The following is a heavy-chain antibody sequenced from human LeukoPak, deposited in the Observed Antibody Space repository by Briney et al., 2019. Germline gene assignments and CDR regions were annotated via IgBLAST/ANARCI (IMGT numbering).Heavy chain of an antibody. J-gene: IGHJ4*02. CDR3: AKDDAGLPDY. CDR1: GYTFINYG. V-gene: IGHV3-30*18. CDR2: ISYDGSKV. Sequence: GGSLRLSCAASGYTFINYGMHWVRQAPGKGLEWVAVISYDGSKVFYGDFVKGRFTISRDDSKDTVYLQMNSLRVEDRAVYYCAKDDAGLPDYWGQGTLVTVSS. D-gene: IGHD2-15*01.